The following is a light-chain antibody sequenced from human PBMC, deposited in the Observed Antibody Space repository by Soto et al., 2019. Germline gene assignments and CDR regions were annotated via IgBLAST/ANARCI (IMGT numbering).Light chain of an antibody. CDR2: GAS. V-gene: IGKV3-15*01. J-gene: IGKJ4*01. CDR1: ETVATN. CDR3: QQSYRLPLT. Sequence: VMTQSPATLSVSPGERATLSCWASETVATNLAWYQQKPGQAPRLLISGASTRAAGISDRFRGSGSGTEFTLSIVTLQPEDSGTYFCQQSYRLPLTFGGGTKVEI.